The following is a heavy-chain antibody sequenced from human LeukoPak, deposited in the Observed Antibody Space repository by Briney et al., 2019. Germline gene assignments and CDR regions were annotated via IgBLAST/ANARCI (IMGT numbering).Heavy chain of an antibody. Sequence: GGSLRLSCAASGFTFNKFGMHWVRQTPGKALEWVAVISHDGSKKYYGDSVKGRFTISRDNSKNTLYLQMNSLRAEDTAVYYCASPLRYSSSWYYFDYWGQGTLVTVSS. CDR1: GFTFNKFG. CDR2: ISHDGSKK. V-gene: IGHV3-30*03. D-gene: IGHD6-13*01. CDR3: ASPLRYSSSWYYFDY. J-gene: IGHJ4*02.